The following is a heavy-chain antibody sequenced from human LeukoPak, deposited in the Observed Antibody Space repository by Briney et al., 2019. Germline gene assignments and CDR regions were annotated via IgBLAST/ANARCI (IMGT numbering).Heavy chain of an antibody. CDR1: GGSISSGGYY. V-gene: IGHV4-39*01. D-gene: IGHD3-22*01. J-gene: IGHJ3*02. CDR3: ARQAPYYDSSGSSSDYDAFDI. CDR2: IYYSGST. Sequence: SETLSLTCTVSGGSISSGGYYWSWIRQHPGKGLEWIGYIYYSGSTYYNPSLKSRVTISVDTSKNQFSLKLSSVTAADTAVYYCARQAPYYDSSGSSSDYDAFDIWGQGTMVTVSS.